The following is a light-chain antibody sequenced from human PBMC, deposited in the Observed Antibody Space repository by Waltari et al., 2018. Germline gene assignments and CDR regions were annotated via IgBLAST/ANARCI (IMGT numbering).Light chain of an antibody. J-gene: IGKJ4*01. CDR3: QQYDASTPLT. CDR1: QSLSSKF. Sequence: DIVLTQSPGTLSLSPGERATLSCRASQSLSSKFLSWYQQKAGQAHRLLIYGASTRATGIPDRFTGSGYVTDFTLTISRLESEDYALYYCQQYDASTPLTFGGGTKVEIK. V-gene: IGKV3-20*01. CDR2: GAS.